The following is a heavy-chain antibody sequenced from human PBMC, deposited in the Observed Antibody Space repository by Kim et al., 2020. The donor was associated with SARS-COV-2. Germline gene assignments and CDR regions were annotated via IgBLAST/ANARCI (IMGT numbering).Heavy chain of an antibody. V-gene: IGHV4-59*13. D-gene: IGHD2-2*01. Sequence: SETLSLTCTVSGGSISSYYWSWIRQPPGKGLEWIGYIYYSGSTNYRPSLKSRVTISIDTSKNQFSLKLSSVTAADTAVYYCARGGGDCSSTSCHGNFDYWGQGTLVTVSS. CDR2: IYYSGST. CDR3: ARGGGDCSSTSCHGNFDY. J-gene: IGHJ4*02. CDR1: GGSISSYY.